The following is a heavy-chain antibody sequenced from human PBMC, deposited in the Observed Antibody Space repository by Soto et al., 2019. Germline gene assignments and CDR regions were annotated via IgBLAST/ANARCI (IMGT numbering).Heavy chain of an antibody. CDR1: GFTFSSYA. V-gene: IGHV3-23*01. CDR2: ISGSGGST. J-gene: IGHJ6*02. CDR3: AKGNDFWSGPYYYYYGMDV. Sequence: PGGSLRLSCAASGFTFSSYAMSWVRQAPGKGLEWVSAISGSGGSTYYADSVKGRFTISRDNSKNMLYLQMNSLRAEDTAVYYCAKGNDFWSGPYYYYYGMDVWGQGTTVTVSS. D-gene: IGHD3-3*01.